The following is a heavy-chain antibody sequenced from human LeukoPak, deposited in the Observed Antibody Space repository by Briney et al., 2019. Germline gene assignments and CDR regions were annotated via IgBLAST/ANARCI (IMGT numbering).Heavy chain of an antibody. J-gene: IGHJ3*01. D-gene: IGHD3-10*01. CDR2: IYYSGST. CDR1: GGSISSSGYY. V-gene: IGHV4-31*03. CDR3: ARDRYIEGSGFTGVTYGSYSDAFDL. Sequence: PSETLSLTCTVSGGSISSSGYYWNWIRQHPGKGLEWIGYIYYSGSTYYNPSLKSRVIISVDTSKNQFSLKLSSVTAADTAVYYCARDRYIEGSGFTGVTYGSYSDAFDLWGQGTMVTVSS.